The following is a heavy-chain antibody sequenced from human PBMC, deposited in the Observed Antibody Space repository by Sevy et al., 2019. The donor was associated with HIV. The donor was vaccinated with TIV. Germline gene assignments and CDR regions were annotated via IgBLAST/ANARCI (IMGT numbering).Heavy chain of an antibody. V-gene: IGHV3-49*03. J-gene: IGHJ4*02. CDR2: IRSKAYGGTT. Sequence: GGSLRLSCTASGFTFGDYAMSWFRQAPGKGLEWVGFIRSKAYGGTTEYAASVKGRFTISRDDSKSIAYLQMNSLKNEDTAVYYCTRVITMVRLVAAEIDYWGQGTLVTVSS. D-gene: IGHD3-10*01. CDR3: TRVITMVRLVAAEIDY. CDR1: GFTFGDYA.